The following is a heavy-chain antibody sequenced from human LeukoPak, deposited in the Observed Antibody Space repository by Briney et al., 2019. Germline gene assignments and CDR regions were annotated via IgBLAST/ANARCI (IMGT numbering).Heavy chain of an antibody. J-gene: IGHJ4*02. CDR3: AKEYGDFRGFDY. D-gene: IGHD4-17*01. CDR2: ISPDGSGK. Sequence: GMSLRLSCAASGFIFSTYGMHWVRQAPGKGLEWVAVISPDGSGKHYADSVKGRFTITRDNSKDTLYLQMNNLRSEDTAVYYCAKEYGDFRGFDYWGQGTLVTVSS. CDR1: GFIFSTYG. V-gene: IGHV3-30*18.